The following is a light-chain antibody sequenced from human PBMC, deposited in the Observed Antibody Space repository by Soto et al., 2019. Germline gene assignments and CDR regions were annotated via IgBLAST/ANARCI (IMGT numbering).Light chain of an antibody. CDR3: QEYNSYSPYT. CDR1: QSISSW. CDR2: QAS. V-gene: IGKV1-5*03. Sequence: DIQMTQSPSTLSASVGDRVTITCRASQSISSWLAWYQQKPGKAPKLLIYQASSLESGVPPRFSGSGSGTEFTLTISSLQPEDFATYYCQEYNSYSPYTFGQGTKVEIK. J-gene: IGKJ2*01.